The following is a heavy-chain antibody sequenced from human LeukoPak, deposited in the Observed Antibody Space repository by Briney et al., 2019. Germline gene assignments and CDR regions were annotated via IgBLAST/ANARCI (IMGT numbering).Heavy chain of an antibody. Sequence: GESLKISCQASGYIFSNYWIGWVRQMPGKGLEWMAIIYPGDSETKYSPSFQGQVIISADKSITTAYLQWSSLKASDTAMYYCVRPDRTVVTLDYWGQGTLVTVSS. CDR2: IYPGDSET. J-gene: IGHJ4*02. V-gene: IGHV5-51*01. D-gene: IGHD4-23*01. CDR1: GYIFSNYW. CDR3: VRPDRTVVTLDY.